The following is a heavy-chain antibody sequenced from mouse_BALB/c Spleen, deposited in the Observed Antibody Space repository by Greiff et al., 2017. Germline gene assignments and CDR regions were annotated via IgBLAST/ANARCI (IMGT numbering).Heavy chain of an antibody. CDR2: ISSGSSTI. Sequence: EVKLMESGGGLVQPGGSRKLSCAASGFTFSSFGMHWVRQAPEKGLEWVAYISSGSSTIYYADTVKGRFTISRDNPKNTLFLQMTSLRSEDTAMYYCAREEDYYGSSSSYFDYWGQGTTLTVSS. CDR3: AREEDYYGSSSSYFDY. V-gene: IGHV5-17*02. CDR1: GFTFSSFG. D-gene: IGHD1-1*01. J-gene: IGHJ2*01.